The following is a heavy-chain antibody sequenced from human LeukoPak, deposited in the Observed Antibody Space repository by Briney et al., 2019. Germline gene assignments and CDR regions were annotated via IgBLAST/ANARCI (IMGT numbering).Heavy chain of an antibody. CDR3: ARDLWAVTAVPGTAGIRAFDI. J-gene: IGHJ3*02. CDR2: ISAYNGNA. CDR1: GYTFTSYG. V-gene: IGHV1-18*01. D-gene: IGHD6-19*01. Sequence: ASVKVSCKASGYTFTSYGISWVRQAPGQGLEWMGWISAYNGNANYAQKLQGRVTMTKDTSTSAAYMELRSLRSDDTAVYYCARDLWAVTAVPGTAGIRAFDIWGQGTMVTVSS.